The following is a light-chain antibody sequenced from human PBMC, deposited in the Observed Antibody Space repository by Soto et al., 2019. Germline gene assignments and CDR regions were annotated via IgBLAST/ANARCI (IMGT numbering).Light chain of an antibody. CDR2: GAS. CDR1: QGIAGW. CDR3: QPSNSFAFT. Sequence: DIQMTQSPSSVSASVGDRVTITCRASQGIAGWLAWFQQKPGKTPKLLIYGASSLESRVPARISGSGSVTDLTRTVSGLQPEAFATNCYQPSNSFAFTFGQGTRL. J-gene: IGKJ5*01. V-gene: IGKV1-12*02.